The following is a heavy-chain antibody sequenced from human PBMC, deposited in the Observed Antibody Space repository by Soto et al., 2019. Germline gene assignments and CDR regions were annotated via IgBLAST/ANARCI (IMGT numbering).Heavy chain of an antibody. J-gene: IGHJ5*02. CDR2: ISYYENTK. Sequence: LRLSCEASGFTFSTYGMHWVRQAPGKGLEWVAIISYYENTKYYADSLKGRFTISRDNSKNTLYLEINNLRPEDTGVYYCAKEVLASGTEWFDPWGQETLATLAS. CDR3: AKEVLASGTEWFDP. V-gene: IGHV3-30*18. CDR1: GFTFSTYG. D-gene: IGHD3-3*01.